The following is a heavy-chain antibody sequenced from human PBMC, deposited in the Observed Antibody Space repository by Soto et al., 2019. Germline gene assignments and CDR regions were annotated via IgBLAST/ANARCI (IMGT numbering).Heavy chain of an antibody. V-gene: IGHV3-23*01. CDR1: EITFSRYA. J-gene: IGHJ5*02. Sequence: PGGSLRLSCAASEITFSRYAMSWVRQAPGKGLQWVSTINDSGDSTYYADSVKGRFTISRDNSKNTLYLQMNSLRADDTAVFYCAKGQYSRSSGWFDPWGQGTLVTVSS. CDR2: INDSGDST. D-gene: IGHD6-13*01. CDR3: AKGQYSRSSGWFDP.